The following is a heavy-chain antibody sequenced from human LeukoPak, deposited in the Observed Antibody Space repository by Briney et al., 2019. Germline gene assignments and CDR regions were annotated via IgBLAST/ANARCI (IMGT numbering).Heavy chain of an antibody. CDR3: AKVVYYGSRRPPFDP. Sequence: EASVKVSCKASGYTFTNYGIYWVRQAPGQGFQWMGWISVNNGNTNYARKFRDRFTMTADTATSTAYMELRSLRSDDTAVYYCAKVVYYGSRRPPFDPWGQGTLVTVPS. CDR1: GYTFTNYG. D-gene: IGHD3-10*01. J-gene: IGHJ5*02. CDR2: ISVNNGNT. V-gene: IGHV1-18*01.